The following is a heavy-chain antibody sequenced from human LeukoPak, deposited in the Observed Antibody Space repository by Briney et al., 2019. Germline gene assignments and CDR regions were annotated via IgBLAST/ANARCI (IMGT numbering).Heavy chain of an antibody. V-gene: IGHV3-20*04. Sequence: GGSLRLSCAASGFTFDDYGMSWVRQAPGKGLEWVSGINWNGGSTGYADSVKGRFTISRDNAKNSLYLQMNSLRAEDTAVYYCARDQKITFGGVIVIDYYYYYYMDVWGKGTTVTVSS. CDR1: GFTFDDYG. J-gene: IGHJ6*03. CDR2: INWNGGST. D-gene: IGHD3-16*02. CDR3: ARDQKITFGGVIVIDYYYYYYMDV.